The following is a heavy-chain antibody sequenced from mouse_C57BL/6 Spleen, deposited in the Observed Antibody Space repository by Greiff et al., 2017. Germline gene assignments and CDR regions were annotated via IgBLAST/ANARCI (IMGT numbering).Heavy chain of an antibody. Sequence: QVQLKASGAELVKPGASVKLSCKASGYTFPSYWMHWVKQRPGQGLEWIGMIHPNSGSTTYNEKFKGKATLTGDKSSSTAYMQLSSLTSEDSAVYYCARGSYYDYDGRFAYWGQGTLVTVSA. J-gene: IGHJ3*01. D-gene: IGHD2-4*01. V-gene: IGHV1-64*01. CDR1: GYTFPSYW. CDR2: IHPNSGST. CDR3: ARGSYYDYDGRFAY.